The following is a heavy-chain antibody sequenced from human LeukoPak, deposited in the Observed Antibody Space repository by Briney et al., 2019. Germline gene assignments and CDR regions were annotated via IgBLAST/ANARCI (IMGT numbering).Heavy chain of an antibody. CDR2: ISGSGGST. V-gene: IGHV3-23*01. J-gene: IGHJ4*02. CDR3: AKGGYDFWSGLDY. D-gene: IGHD3-3*01. Sequence: GGSLRLSCAASGFTFSSYAMSRVRQAPGKGLEWVSAISGSGGSTYYADSVKGRFTISRDNSKNTLYLQMNSLRAEDTAVYYCAKGGYDFWSGLDYWGQGTLVTVSS. CDR1: GFTFSSYA.